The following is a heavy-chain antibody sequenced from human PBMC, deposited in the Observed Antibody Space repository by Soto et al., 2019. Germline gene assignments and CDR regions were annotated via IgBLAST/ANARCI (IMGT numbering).Heavy chain of an antibody. D-gene: IGHD3-22*01. CDR2: IYYSGST. Sequence: SETLSLTCTVSGGSISSYYWSWIRQPPGKGLEWIGYIYYSGSTNYNPSLKSRVTISVDTSKNQFSLRLSSVTAADTAVYYCARDKGRDYYDTSGYYSTPYYFDYWGQGTLVTVSS. V-gene: IGHV4-59*01. CDR1: GGSISSYY. J-gene: IGHJ4*02. CDR3: ARDKGRDYYDTSGYYSTPYYFDY.